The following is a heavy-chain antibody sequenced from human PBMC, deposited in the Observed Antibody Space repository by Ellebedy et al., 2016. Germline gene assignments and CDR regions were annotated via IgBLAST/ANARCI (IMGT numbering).Heavy chain of an antibody. CDR1: GFTFSDFF. CDR3: YYGHYSGS. D-gene: IGHD4-17*01. V-gene: IGHV3-23*01. Sequence: GGSLRLXXVASGFTFSDFFMSWVRQVPGGGLEWPSTISGDGKTTFSADSVKGRFAISRDNSRNTVFLLMNSLRAEDTAVYYCYYGHYSGSWGQGTLVTVSS. CDR2: ISGDGKTT. J-gene: IGHJ4*02.